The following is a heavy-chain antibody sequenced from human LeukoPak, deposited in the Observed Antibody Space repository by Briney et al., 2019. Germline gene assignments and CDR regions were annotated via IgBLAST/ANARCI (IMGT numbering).Heavy chain of an antibody. CDR1: GASISGSGYY. D-gene: IGHD6-19*01. CDR2: IYDSGST. CDR3: AKLAVAGRVDY. Sequence: NPSETLSLTCTVSGASISGSGYYWGWIRQPPGKGLEWIGNIYDSGSTYYNASLQSRVTIPIDTSKNQFSLRLSSVTAADTAVYYCAKLAVAGRVDYWGQGTLVTVSS. J-gene: IGHJ4*02. V-gene: IGHV4-39*01.